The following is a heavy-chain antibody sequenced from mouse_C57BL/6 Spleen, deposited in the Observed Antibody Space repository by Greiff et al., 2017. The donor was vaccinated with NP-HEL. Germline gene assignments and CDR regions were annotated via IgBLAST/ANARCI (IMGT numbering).Heavy chain of an antibody. CDR2: ISDGGSYT. D-gene: IGHD1-1*01. CDR1: GFTFSSYA. J-gene: IGHJ1*03. V-gene: IGHV5-4*01. Sequence: EVQLVESGGGLVKPGGSLKLSCAASGFTFSSYAMSWVRQTPEKRLEWVATISDGGSYTYYPANVKGRFTISRDNAKNNLYLQMSHLKSEDTAMYYCARQHYGSSYGYFDVWGTGTTVTVSS. CDR3: ARQHYGSSYGYFDV.